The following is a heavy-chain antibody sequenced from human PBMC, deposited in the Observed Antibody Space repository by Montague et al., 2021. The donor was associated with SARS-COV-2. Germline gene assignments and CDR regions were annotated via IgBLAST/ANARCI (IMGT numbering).Heavy chain of an antibody. CDR1: GGSFSNYY. Sequence: ETLSLTCAISGGSFSNYYWSWVRQAPGKGLEWVANIKQDGSEKYYVDSVKGRFTISRDNAKNSLYLQMNSLRAEDTAVYYCARDSFWSSYYTDYYGMDVWGQGTMVTVSS. J-gene: IGHJ6*02. CDR2: IKQDGSEK. D-gene: IGHD3-3*01. CDR3: ARDSFWSSYYTDYYGMDV. V-gene: IGHV3-7*01.